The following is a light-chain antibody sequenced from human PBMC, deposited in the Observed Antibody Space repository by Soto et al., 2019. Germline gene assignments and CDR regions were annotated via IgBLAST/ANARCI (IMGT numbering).Light chain of an antibody. CDR2: SFH. CDR1: SSNIGSNA. V-gene: IGLV1-44*01. Sequence: QSPLTQPPSASGTPGQRVTISCSGSSSNIGSNAVNWYQQVPGTAPRLLIYSFHQRPSGVPGRFSGSKSGTSASLAISGLQSDDEADYYCATWDDRLEVWVFGGGTKLTVL. CDR3: ATWDDRLEVWV. J-gene: IGLJ3*02.